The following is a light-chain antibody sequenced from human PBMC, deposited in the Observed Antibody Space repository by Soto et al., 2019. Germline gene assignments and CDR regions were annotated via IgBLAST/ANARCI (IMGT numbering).Light chain of an antibody. J-gene: IGKJ5*01. V-gene: IGKV3-20*01. CDR1: QSVSSSY. CDR3: QQYGSSTIT. Sequence: EIVLTQSPCTLSLSPGERATLSCRASQSVSSSYLAWYQQKPGQAPMLLIYGASSRATGIPDRFSGSGSGTDFTLTISRLEPEDFAVYYCQQYGSSTITFGQGTRLEIK. CDR2: GAS.